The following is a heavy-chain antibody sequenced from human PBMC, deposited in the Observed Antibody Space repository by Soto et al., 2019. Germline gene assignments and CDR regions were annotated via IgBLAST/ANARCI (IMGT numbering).Heavy chain of an antibody. J-gene: IGHJ4*02. Sequence: SETLSLTCAVYGGSFSGYYWTWIRQPPGKGLEWIGYIYYSGSTNYNPSLKSRVTISVDTSKNQFSLKLNSMAAADTAVYYCARHNYGSGSTYFDYWGQGTLVTVSS. CDR1: GGSFSGYY. D-gene: IGHD3-10*01. V-gene: IGHV4-59*08. CDR3: ARHNYGSGSTYFDY. CDR2: IYYSGST.